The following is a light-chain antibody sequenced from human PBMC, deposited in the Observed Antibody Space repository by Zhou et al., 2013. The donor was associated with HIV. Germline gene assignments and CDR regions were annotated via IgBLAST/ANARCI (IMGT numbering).Light chain of an antibody. CDR3: QQYVL. Sequence: EIVMTQSPATLSVSPGERATLSCRASQSVSSNLAWYQQKPGQAPSLLIYAASTRATGIPARFSGSGSGTEFTLTISSLQSEDFAVYYCQQYVLFGGGTKV. CDR2: AAS. J-gene: IGKJ4*01. V-gene: IGKV3-15*01. CDR1: QSVSSN.